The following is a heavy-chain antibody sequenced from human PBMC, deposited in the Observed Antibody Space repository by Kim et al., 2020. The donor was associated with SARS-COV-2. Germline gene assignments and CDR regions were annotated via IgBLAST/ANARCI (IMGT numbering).Heavy chain of an antibody. CDR1: GFDFGTHS. J-gene: IGHJ6*01. CDR3: ARGGDCFITRCFFYY. CDR2: IGGASNYI. D-gene: IGHD2-2*01. Sequence: GGSLRLSCAASGFDFGTHSMNWVRQAPGKGLEWVSSIGGASNYIYYADSVKGRFTISRDNAKNSLYLQMNSLRAEDTAVYYCARGGDCFITRCFFYY. V-gene: IGHV3-21*01.